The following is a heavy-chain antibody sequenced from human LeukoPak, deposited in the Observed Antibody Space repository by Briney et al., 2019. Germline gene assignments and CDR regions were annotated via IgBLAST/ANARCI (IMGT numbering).Heavy chain of an antibody. CDR1: GFTFSSSA. J-gene: IGHJ4*02. D-gene: IGHD2-15*01. CDR2: ISNNGGYT. Sequence: GGSLRLSCAASGFTFSSSAMSWVRQAPGKGLEWDSAISNNGGYTYYADSVQGRFTISRDNSKSTLCLQMNSLRAEDTAVYYCAKQLGYCSDGSCYFPYWGQGTLVTVSS. V-gene: IGHV3-23*01. CDR3: AKQLGYCSDGSCYFPY.